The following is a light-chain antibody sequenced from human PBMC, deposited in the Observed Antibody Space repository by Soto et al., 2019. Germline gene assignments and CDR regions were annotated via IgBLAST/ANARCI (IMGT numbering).Light chain of an antibody. CDR3: CSYAGSDV. Sequence: QSVLTQPRSVSGSPGQSVTISCTGTSSDVGGYNYVSWYQQHPGKAPKLMIYDVTKRPSGVPDRFSASKSGNTASLTISGLQAGDEADYYCCSYAGSDVFGTGTKLTVL. J-gene: IGLJ1*01. CDR2: DVT. V-gene: IGLV2-11*01. CDR1: SSDVGGYNY.